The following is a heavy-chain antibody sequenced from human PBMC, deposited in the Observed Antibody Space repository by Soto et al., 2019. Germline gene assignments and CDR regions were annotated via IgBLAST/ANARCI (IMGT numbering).Heavy chain of an antibody. D-gene: IGHD2-15*01. CDR1: GFTFSSYW. V-gene: IGHV3-74*01. CDR2: INSDGSST. CDR3: ARARGGGSADAFDI. J-gene: IGHJ3*02. Sequence: GGSPRLSCAASGFTFSSYWMHWVRQAPGKGLVWVSRINSDGSSTSYADSVKGRFTISRDNAKNTLYLQMNSLRAEDTAVYYCARARGGGSADAFDIWGQGTMVTVSS.